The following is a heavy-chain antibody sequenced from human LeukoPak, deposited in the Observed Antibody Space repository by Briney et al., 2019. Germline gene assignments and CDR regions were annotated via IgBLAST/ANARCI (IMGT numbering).Heavy chain of an antibody. CDR1: RFTFSTYA. J-gene: IGHJ4*02. V-gene: IGHV3-23*01. CDR2: ISGSGGST. Sequence: GGSLRLSCAASRFTFSTYAMSWVRQAPGKGLEWISAISGSGGSTYYADSVKGRFTISRDNSKNSLYLQMDSLRAEDTAVYYCARDNRGKDYWGQGTLVTVSS. CDR3: ARDNRGKDY. D-gene: IGHD1-1*01.